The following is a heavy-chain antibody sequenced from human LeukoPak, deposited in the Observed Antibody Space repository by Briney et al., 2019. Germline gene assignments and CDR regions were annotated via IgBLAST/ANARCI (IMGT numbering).Heavy chain of an antibody. J-gene: IGHJ3*02. CDR3: ARRAAALDAFDI. V-gene: IGHV3-21*01. Sequence: GGSLRLSCAASGFTFSSNYMNWVRQAPGKGLEWVSSISSSSSYIYYADSVKGRFTISRDNAKNSLYLQMNSLRAEDTAVYYCARRAAALDAFDIWGQGTMVTVSS. D-gene: IGHD6-13*01. CDR1: GFTFSSNY. CDR2: ISSSSSYI.